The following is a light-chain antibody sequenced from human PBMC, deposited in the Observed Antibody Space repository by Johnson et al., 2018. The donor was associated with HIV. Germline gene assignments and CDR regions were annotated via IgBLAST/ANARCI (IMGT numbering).Light chain of an antibody. CDR3: GTWDTILQTFG. CDR1: SSNIGNNY. Sequence: QPVLTQPPSVSAAPGQKVTISCSGSSSNIGNNYVSWYQQLPGTAPKLLIYDNNKRPSGIPDRFSGSKSGTSATLGITGLQTGDEADYFCGTWDTILQTFGFGTGTEVSVL. J-gene: IGLJ1*01. V-gene: IGLV1-51*01. CDR2: DNN.